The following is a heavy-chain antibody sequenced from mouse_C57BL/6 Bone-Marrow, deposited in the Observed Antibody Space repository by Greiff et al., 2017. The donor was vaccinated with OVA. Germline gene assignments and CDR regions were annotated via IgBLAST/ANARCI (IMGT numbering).Heavy chain of an antibody. D-gene: IGHD1-1*01. CDR3: DKTGFITTVVATLDWYFDV. CDR2: IWSGGST. V-gene: IGHV2-4*01. J-gene: IGHJ1*03. CDR1: GFSLTSYG. Sequence: QVQLQQSGPGLVQPSQSLSITCTVSGFSLTSYGVHWVRQPPGKGLEWLGVIWSGGSTAYNAAFISRLSIRKDNSQSQVFFKMNSLQADDTAIYYCDKTGFITTVVATLDWYFDVWGTGTTVTVSS.